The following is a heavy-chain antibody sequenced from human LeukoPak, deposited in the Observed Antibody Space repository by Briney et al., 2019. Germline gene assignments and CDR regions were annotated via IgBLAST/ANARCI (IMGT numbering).Heavy chain of an antibody. V-gene: IGHV3-23*01. J-gene: IGHJ4*02. CDR3: AKCASLGSFDY. Sequence: GASLRLSCAASGFTFNSCAMRWVRQAPGKGLEWVSAISGSGVTTYYADSVKGRFTISRDNSKNTLYLQMNSLRAEDTAVYYCAKCASLGSFDYWGQGTLVTVSS. D-gene: IGHD2-15*01. CDR2: ISGSGVTT. CDR1: GFTFNSCA.